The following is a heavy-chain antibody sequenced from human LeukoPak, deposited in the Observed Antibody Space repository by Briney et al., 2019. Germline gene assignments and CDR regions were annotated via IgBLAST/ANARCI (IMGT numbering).Heavy chain of an antibody. V-gene: IGHV4-59*01. Sequence: SETLSLTCTVSGGSISSYYWSWIRQPPGKGLEGIGYIYDSGSTNYNPSLTSRVTISVDTSKNQFSLKLSSVTAADTAVYYCACLTTADAFDIWGQGTMVTVSS. D-gene: IGHD3-22*01. CDR2: IYDSGST. CDR3: ACLTTADAFDI. CDR1: GGSISSYY. J-gene: IGHJ3*02.